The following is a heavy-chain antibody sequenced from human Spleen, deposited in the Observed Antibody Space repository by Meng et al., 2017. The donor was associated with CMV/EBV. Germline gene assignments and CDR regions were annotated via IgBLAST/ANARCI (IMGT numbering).Heavy chain of an antibody. D-gene: IGHD4-23*01. J-gene: IGHJ5*02. CDR2: IIPIFGTT. CDR1: GDTFRNYA. CDR3: ARHPNTGNSGWFDP. V-gene: IGHV1-69*05. Sequence: ASGDTFRNYAVSWVRQAPGQGLEWMGRIIPIFGTTVYARRFQDRVTISTDESTRTAYMELSSLRSDDTALYFCARHPNTGNSGWFDPWGQGTLVTVSS.